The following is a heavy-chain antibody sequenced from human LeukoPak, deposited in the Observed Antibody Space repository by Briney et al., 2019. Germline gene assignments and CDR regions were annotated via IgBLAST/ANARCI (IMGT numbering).Heavy chain of an antibody. CDR2: INPSGGST. J-gene: IGHJ3*02. CDR3: ASGAGSPDAFDI. Sequence: ASVKVSCKASGYTFTSYYMHWVRQAPGQGLEWMGIINPSGGSTGYAQKFQGRVTMTRDTSTSTVYMELSSLRPEDTAVYYCASGAGSPDAFDIWGQGTMVTVSS. CDR1: GYTFTSYY. V-gene: IGHV1-46*01. D-gene: IGHD3-10*01.